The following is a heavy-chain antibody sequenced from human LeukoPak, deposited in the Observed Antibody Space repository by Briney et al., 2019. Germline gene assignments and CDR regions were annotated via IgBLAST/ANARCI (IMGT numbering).Heavy chain of an antibody. D-gene: IGHD5-18*01. Sequence: SETLSLTCSVSGVSISRGGYFWTWIRQHPGKGLEWIGHILYSGSTDYNPSLKSRVTISVDASKNQFSLKLGSVTAADTAVYYCARAAMVFKGPWAFDYWGQGTLVTVSS. CDR2: ILYSGST. CDR1: GVSISRGGYF. V-gene: IGHV4-31*03. CDR3: ARAAMVFKGPWAFDY. J-gene: IGHJ4*02.